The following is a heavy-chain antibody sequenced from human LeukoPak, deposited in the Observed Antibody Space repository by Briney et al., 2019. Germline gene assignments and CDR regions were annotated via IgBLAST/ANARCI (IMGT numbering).Heavy chain of an antibody. CDR3: ATRWGGQQLPDYFDY. V-gene: IGHV4-39*01. J-gene: IGHJ4*02. CDR1: GGSISSSSYY. CDR2: IYYSGST. Sequence: LETLSLTCTVSGGSISSSSYYWGWIRQPPGKGLEWIGSIYYSGSTYYNPSLKSRVTISVDTSKNQFSLKLSSVTAADTAVYYCATRWGGQQLPDYFDYWGQGTLVTVSS. D-gene: IGHD6-13*01.